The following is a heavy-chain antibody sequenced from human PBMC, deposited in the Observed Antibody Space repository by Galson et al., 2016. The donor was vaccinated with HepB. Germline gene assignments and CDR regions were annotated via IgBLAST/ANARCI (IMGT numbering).Heavy chain of an antibody. Sequence: SLRLSCAASGSTFGSYTMNWVRQAPGKGLEWVSAISGSGGSTYYADSVEGRFTISRDNSKNTLYLQMNSLRAEDTALYYCVNTPGYYDGYLDHWGQGTLVTVSS. D-gene: IGHD3-22*01. V-gene: IGHV3-23*01. CDR2: ISGSGGST. J-gene: IGHJ4*02. CDR3: VNTPGYYDGYLDH. CDR1: GSTFGSYT.